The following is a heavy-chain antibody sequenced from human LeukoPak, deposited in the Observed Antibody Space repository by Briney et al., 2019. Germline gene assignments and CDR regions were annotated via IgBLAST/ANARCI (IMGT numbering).Heavy chain of an antibody. CDR3: TTHIVVVPAATDY. Sequence: GGSLRLSCAASGFTFSDAWMSWVRQAPGKGLEWVGRIKSKTDGGTTDYAAPVKGRFTISRDDSKNTLYLQMNSLKTEDTAVYYCTTHIVVVPAATDYWGQGTLVTVSS. D-gene: IGHD2-2*01. CDR1: GFTFSDAW. V-gene: IGHV3-15*01. CDR2: IKSKTDGGTT. J-gene: IGHJ4*02.